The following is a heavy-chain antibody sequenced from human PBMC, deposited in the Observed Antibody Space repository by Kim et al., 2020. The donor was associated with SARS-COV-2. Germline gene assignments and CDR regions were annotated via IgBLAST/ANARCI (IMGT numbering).Heavy chain of an antibody. CDR2: IIPIFGTA. D-gene: IGHD3-3*01. Sequence: SVKVSCKASGGTFSSYAISWVRQAPGQGLEWMGGIIPIFGTANYAQKFQGRVTITADESTSTAYMELSSLRSEDTAVYYCARGYLLEWFGGDYYYGMDVWGQGTTVTVSS. V-gene: IGHV1-69*13. CDR3: ARGYLLEWFGGDYYYGMDV. CDR1: GGTFSSYA. J-gene: IGHJ6*02.